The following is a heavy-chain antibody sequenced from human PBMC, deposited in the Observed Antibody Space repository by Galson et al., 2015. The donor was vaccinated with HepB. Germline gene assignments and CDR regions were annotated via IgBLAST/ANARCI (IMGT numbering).Heavy chain of an antibody. CDR3: ARVGSGSDYDY. CDR1: GFTFSNYW. CDR2: INSDGSTT. D-gene: IGHD3-10*01. J-gene: IGHJ4*02. V-gene: IGHV3-74*01. Sequence: SLRLSCAASGFTFSNYWMHWVRQAPGEGLVWVSLINSDGSTTNYADSVMGRFTISRDNAKNTLYLQMNSLRAEDTAVYYCARVGSGSDYDYWGQGTLVTVSS.